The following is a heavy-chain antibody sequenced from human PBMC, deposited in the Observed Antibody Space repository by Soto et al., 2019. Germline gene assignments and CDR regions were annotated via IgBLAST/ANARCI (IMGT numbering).Heavy chain of an antibody. D-gene: IGHD3-22*01. V-gene: IGHV4-59*01. CDR3: AREMTQLYYYDSSGYNWFDP. Sequence: SETLSLTCTVSGGSISSYYWSWIRQPPGKGLEWIGYIYYSGSTNYNPSLKSRVTISVDTSKNQFSLKLSSVTAADTAVYYCAREMTQLYYYDSSGYNWFDPWGQGTLVTVSS. CDR1: GGSISSYY. CDR2: IYYSGST. J-gene: IGHJ5*02.